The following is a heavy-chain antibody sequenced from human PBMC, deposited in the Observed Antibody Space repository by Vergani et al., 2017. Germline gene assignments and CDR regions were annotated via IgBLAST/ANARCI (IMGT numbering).Heavy chain of an antibody. CDR2: INPSGGST. V-gene: IGHV1-46*01. Sequence: QVQLVQSGAEVKKPGASVKVSCKASGYTFTSYYMHWVRQAPGQGLEWMGIINPSGGSTSYAQTFQGRVTMTRDTSTSTVYMELSSLRSEDTAVYYWARDRRIAKHPGGDYYYYGMDVWGQGTTVTVSS. CDR1: GYTFTSYY. CDR3: ARDRRIAKHPGGDYYYYGMDV. J-gene: IGHJ6*02. D-gene: IGHD6-13*01.